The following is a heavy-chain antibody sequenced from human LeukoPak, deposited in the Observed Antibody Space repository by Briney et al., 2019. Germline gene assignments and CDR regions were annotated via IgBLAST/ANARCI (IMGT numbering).Heavy chain of an antibody. V-gene: IGHV3-23*01. Sequence: PGGSLRLSCAASGFTFSSYAMSWVRQAPGKGLEWVSAISGSGGSTYYADSVKGRFTISRDNSKNTLYLQMNSLRAEDTAVYYCAKFGYCSSTSCYKRYYYYGMDVWGKGTTVTVSS. D-gene: IGHD2-2*03. J-gene: IGHJ6*04. CDR3: AKFGYCSSTSCYKRYYYYGMDV. CDR2: ISGSGGST. CDR1: GFTFSSYA.